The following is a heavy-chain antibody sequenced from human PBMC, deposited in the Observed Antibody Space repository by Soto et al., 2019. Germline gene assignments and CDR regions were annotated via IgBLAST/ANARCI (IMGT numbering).Heavy chain of an antibody. J-gene: IGHJ4*02. CDR3: AKDIPQRGYSYGWGAFDY. V-gene: IGHV3-43*01. CDR1: GFTFDDYT. Sequence: GGSLRLSCAASGFTFDDYTMHWVRQAPGKGLEWVSLISWDGGSTYYADSVKGRFTISRDNSKNSLYLQMNSLRTEDTALYYCAKDIPQRGYSYGWGAFDYWGQGTLVTVSS. CDR2: ISWDGGST. D-gene: IGHD5-18*01.